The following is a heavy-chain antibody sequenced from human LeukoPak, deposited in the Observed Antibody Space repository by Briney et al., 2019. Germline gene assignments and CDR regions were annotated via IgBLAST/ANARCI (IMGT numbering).Heavy chain of an antibody. CDR2: IYYSGSI. CDR1: GYSISSSNW. Sequence: PSETLSLTCAVSGYSISSSNWWGWIRQPPGKGLEWIGYIYYSGSIYYNPSLKSRVTISVDTSKNQFSLELSSVTAADTAVYYCARPVPSRLGWFDPWGQGTLVTVSS. CDR3: ARPVPSRLGWFDP. V-gene: IGHV4-28*05. D-gene: IGHD1-1*01. J-gene: IGHJ5*02.